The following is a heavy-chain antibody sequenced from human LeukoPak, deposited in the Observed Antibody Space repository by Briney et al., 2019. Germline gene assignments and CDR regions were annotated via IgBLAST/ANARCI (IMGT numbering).Heavy chain of an antibody. V-gene: IGHV7-4-1*02. Sequence: GASVKVSCKASGYSFTSYGMNWVRQAPGQGLEWMGWINTNTGNPAYAQGFTGRFVFSLDTSVSTAYLQISSLKAEDTAVYYCARDHLSGSFYYYYYMDVWGKGTTVTVSS. CDR2: INTNTGNP. J-gene: IGHJ6*03. D-gene: IGHD1-26*01. CDR3: ARDHLSGSFYYYYYMDV. CDR1: GYSFTSYG.